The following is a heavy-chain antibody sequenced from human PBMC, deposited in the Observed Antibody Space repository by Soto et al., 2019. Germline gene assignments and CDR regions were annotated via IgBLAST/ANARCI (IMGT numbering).Heavy chain of an antibody. D-gene: IGHD3-3*01. CDR3: AKGDFGVAYYYMDV. Sequence: PGGSLRLSCAASGFTFDDYAMHWVRQAPGKGLEWVSGISWNSGSIGYADSVKGRFTISRDNAKNSLYLQMNSLRAEDTALYYCAKGDFGVAYYYMDVWGKGTTVTVSS. CDR1: GFTFDDYA. V-gene: IGHV3-9*01. CDR2: ISWNSGSI. J-gene: IGHJ6*03.